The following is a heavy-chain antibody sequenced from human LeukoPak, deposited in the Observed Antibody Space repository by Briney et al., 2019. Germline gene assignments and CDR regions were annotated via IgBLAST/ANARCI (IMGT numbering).Heavy chain of an antibody. V-gene: IGHV3-21*01. CDR3: AREGGFCFGETCRYFDY. CDR1: GFTFSTFS. J-gene: IGHJ4*02. Sequence: GGSLRLSCAASGFTFSTFSMNWVRQAPGKGLEWVASINSNSYIYYSDSVKGRFTISRDNAKNSLYLQMNSLGAEDTAVYYCAREGGFCFGETCRYFDYWGQGTLVTVSS. CDR2: INSNSYI. D-gene: IGHD2-15*01.